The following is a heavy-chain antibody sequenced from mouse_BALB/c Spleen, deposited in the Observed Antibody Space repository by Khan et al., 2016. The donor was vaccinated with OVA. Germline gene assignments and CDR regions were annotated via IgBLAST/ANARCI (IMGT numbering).Heavy chain of an antibody. V-gene: IGHV3-2*02. Sequence: EVQLQESGPGLVKPSQSLSLTCTVTGYSITSGYVWNWIRQFPGNILEWMGNISYSGSTNYNPSLKRRITITRDTSKNQFFLQLNSVNTEDTATYYCARTARIKYWGQGTTLTVSA. J-gene: IGHJ2*01. CDR1: GYSITSGYV. D-gene: IGHD3-3*01. CDR2: ISYSGST. CDR3: ARTARIKY.